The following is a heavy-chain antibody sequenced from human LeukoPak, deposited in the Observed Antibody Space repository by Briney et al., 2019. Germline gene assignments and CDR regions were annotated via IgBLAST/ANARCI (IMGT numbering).Heavy chain of an antibody. CDR1: GYTFTGYY. Sequence: ASVKVSCKASGYTFTGYYMHWVRQAPGQGLEWMGWINPNSGGTNYAQKFQGRVTMTRDTSISTAYMELSRLRSDDTAVDYCARDRVVSAIRKNWFDPWGQGTLVTVSS. CDR3: ARDRVVSAIRKNWFDP. V-gene: IGHV1-2*02. D-gene: IGHD2-21*01. CDR2: INPNSGGT. J-gene: IGHJ5*02.